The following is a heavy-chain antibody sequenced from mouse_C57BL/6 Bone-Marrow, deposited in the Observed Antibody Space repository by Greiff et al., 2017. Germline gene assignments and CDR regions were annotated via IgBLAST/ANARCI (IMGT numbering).Heavy chain of an antibody. CDR1: GFTFTDYY. J-gene: IGHJ4*01. V-gene: IGHV7-3*01. CDR3: ARFYHYDAMDY. Sequence: EVQLVESGGGLVQPGGSLSLSCAASGFTFTDYYMSWVRQPPGKALEWLGFIRNKANGYTTEYSASVKGRFTISRDNSQSILYLQMNALRAEDSATYYCARFYHYDAMDYWGQGTSVTVSS. CDR2: IRNKANGYTT.